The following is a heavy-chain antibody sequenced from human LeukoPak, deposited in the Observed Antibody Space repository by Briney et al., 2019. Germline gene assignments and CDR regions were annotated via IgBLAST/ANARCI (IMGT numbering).Heavy chain of an antibody. CDR1: GGSFSGYY. CDR3: ARRRSGRITMVRGAKDPSFDY. V-gene: IGHV4-34*01. Sequence: PSETLSLTCAVYGGSFSGYYWSWIRQPPGKGLEWIGEINHSGSTNYNPSLKSRVTISVDTSKNQFSLKLSSVTAADTAVYYCARRRSGRITMVRGAKDPSFDYWGQGTLVTVSS. D-gene: IGHD3-10*01. J-gene: IGHJ4*02. CDR2: INHSGST.